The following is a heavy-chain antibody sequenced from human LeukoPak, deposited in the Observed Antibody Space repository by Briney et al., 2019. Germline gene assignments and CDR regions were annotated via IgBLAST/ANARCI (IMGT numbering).Heavy chain of an antibody. Sequence: GGSLRLSCAASGFTFSSYNMNWVRQAPGKGLEWVSSITSSSTYTFYADSVKGRFTISRANAKNSLYLQMNSLRAEDMALYYCARDSDEDGYSGRHAFDIWGQGTMATVSS. J-gene: IGHJ3*02. V-gene: IGHV3-21*04. CDR1: GFTFSSYN. D-gene: IGHD5-24*01. CDR3: ARDSDEDGYSGRHAFDI. CDR2: ITSSSTYT.